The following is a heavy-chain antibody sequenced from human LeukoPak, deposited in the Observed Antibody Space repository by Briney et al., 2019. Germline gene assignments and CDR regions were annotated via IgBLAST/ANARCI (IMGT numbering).Heavy chain of an antibody. D-gene: IGHD6-19*01. J-gene: IGHJ4*02. CDR3: AKAAQWLDYYFDY. Sequence: GGSLRLSCGASGFIFANEPMNWVRQTPGKGLGWVSAINGSGGSTYYADSVKGRFTISRDNSKNTLYLQMNSLRAEDTAVYYCAKAAQWLDYYFDYWGQGTLVTVSS. CDR1: GFIFANEP. V-gene: IGHV3-23*01. CDR2: INGSGGST.